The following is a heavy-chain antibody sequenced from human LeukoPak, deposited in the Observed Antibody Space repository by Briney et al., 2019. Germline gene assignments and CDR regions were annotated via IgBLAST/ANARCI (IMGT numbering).Heavy chain of an antibody. CDR1: GFTFSSYW. V-gene: IGHV3-74*01. CDR3: ARYAFGRYYYYMDV. Sequence: GGSLRLSCAASGFTFSSYWMHWVRQAPGKGLVWVSRINSDGSSTSYADSVKGRFTISRDNAKNTLYLQMNNLRAEDTAVYYCARYAFGRYYYYMDVWGKGTTVTVSS. CDR2: INSDGSST. D-gene: IGHD3-3*01. J-gene: IGHJ6*03.